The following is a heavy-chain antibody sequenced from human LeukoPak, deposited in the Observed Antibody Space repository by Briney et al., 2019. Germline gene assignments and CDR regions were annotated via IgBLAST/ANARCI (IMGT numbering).Heavy chain of an antibody. CDR2: ISSVGST. CDR3: ARDQYTSNWYVHH. J-gene: IGHJ1*01. V-gene: IGHV3-53*01. CDR1: GFTVSSNY. Sequence: GGSLRLSCAASGFTVSSNYMSWVRQAPGKGLEWVSLISSVGSTYYADSVKGRFIIARDNSKNTLYLQMNSLRAEDTAVYYCARDQYTSNWYVHHWGQGTLVTVSS. D-gene: IGHD4-11*01.